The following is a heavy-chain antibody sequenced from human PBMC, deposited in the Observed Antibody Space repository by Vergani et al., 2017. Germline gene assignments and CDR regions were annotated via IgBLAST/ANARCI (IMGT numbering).Heavy chain of an antibody. J-gene: IGHJ4*02. CDR2: INPIDSKI. CDR3: TRQVPGGDGACLHFDH. CDR1: ESSFISNE. D-gene: IGHD2-21*01. Sequence: EVMLVQSGAEVKKPGESLKISCKSSESSFISNEIAWVRQMSGKGLQWMGNINPIDSKIAYSPSFQGQAIMSLDKSITTAYLQWRSLKTSDTAIYYCTRQVPGGDGACLHFDHWGQGTQVTVSS. V-gene: IGHV5-51*01.